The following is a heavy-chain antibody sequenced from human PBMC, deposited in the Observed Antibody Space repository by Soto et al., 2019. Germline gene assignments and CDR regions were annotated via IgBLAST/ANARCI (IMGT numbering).Heavy chain of an antibody. J-gene: IGHJ4*02. Sequence: SETLSLTCTVSGGSISSGDYYWSWIRQPPGKGLEWIGYIYYSGSTYYNPSLKSRVTISVDTFKNQFSLKLSSATAADTAVYYCAREGYDSSGHYRPDYWGQGTLVTVSS. V-gene: IGHV4-30-4*01. CDR1: GGSISSGDYY. CDR3: AREGYDSSGHYRPDY. CDR2: IYYSGST. D-gene: IGHD3-22*01.